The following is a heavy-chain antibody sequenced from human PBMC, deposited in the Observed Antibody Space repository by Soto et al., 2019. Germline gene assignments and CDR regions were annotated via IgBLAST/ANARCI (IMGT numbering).Heavy chain of an antibody. CDR3: ARDHWNYGHYYYGMDV. CDR2: IWYDGSNK. Sequence: GGSLRLSCAASGFTFSSYGMHWVRQAPGKGLEWVAVIWYDGSNKYYADSVKGRFTISRDNSKNTLNLQMNSLRAEDTAVYYCARDHWNYGHYYYGMDVWGQGTTVTVS. CDR1: GFTFSSYG. J-gene: IGHJ6*02. D-gene: IGHD1-7*01. V-gene: IGHV3-33*01.